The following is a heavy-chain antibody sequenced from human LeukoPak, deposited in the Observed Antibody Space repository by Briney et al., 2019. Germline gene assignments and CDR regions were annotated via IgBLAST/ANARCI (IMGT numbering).Heavy chain of an antibody. CDR3: AIFGVVIPQTRILDAFDI. Sequence: ASVKVSCKASGYTFTSYDINWVRQATGQGLEWMGWMNPNSGNTGYAQKFQGRVTITRNTSISTAYMELSSLRSEDTAVYYCAIFGVVIPQTRILDAFDIWGQGTMVTVSS. D-gene: IGHD3-3*01. CDR1: GYTFTSYD. CDR2: MNPNSGNT. V-gene: IGHV1-8*03. J-gene: IGHJ3*02.